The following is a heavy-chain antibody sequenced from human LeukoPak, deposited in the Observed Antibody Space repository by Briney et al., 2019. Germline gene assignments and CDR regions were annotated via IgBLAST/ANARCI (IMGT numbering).Heavy chain of an antibody. V-gene: IGHV4-59*01. CDR2: IYYSGST. D-gene: IGHD3-10*01. J-gene: IGHJ3*02. CDR1: GGSISSYY. Sequence: SETLSLTCTVSGGSISSYYWSWIRQPPGKGLEWIGYIYYSGSTNYNPSLKSRVTISVDTSKNQFSLKLSSVTAADTAVYYCARTYYYGSTRAFDIWGQGTMVTVSS. CDR3: ARTYYYGSTRAFDI.